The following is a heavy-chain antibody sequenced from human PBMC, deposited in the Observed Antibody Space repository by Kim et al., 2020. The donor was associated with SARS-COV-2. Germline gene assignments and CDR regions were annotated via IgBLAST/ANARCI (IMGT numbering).Heavy chain of an antibody. V-gene: IGHV1-18*01. CDR1: GYTFTSYG. CDR2: ISAYNGNT. Sequence: ASVKVSCKASGYTFTSYGISWVRQAPGQGLEWMGWISAYNGNTNYAQKLQGRVTMTTDTSTSTAYMELRSLRSDDTAVYYCASTDIVVGGIGAFDIWGQGTMVTVSS. J-gene: IGHJ3*02. D-gene: IGHD2-15*01. CDR3: ASTDIVVGGIGAFDI.